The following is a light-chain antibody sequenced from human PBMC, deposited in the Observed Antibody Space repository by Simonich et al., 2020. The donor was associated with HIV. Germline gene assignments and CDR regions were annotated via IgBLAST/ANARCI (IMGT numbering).Light chain of an antibody. CDR1: QSVLYSSSNKNY. V-gene: IGKV4-1*01. J-gene: IGKJ3*01. Sequence: DIVMTQSPDSLAVSLGERATINCKSSQSVLYSSSNKNYLAWYQQKPGRPPKLLIYWASARESGVPDRFSGSGSGTDFTLTISSLQAEDVAVYYCQQYYSTPLTFGPGTKVDIK. CDR2: WAS. CDR3: QQYYSTPLT.